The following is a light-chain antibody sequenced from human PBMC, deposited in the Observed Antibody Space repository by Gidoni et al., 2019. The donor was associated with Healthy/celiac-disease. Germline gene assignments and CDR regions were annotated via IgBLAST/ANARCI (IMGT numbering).Light chain of an antibody. J-gene: IGKJ2*01. CDR2: AAS. V-gene: IGKV1-39*01. CDR3: QQSYSTPVT. CDR1: QSISSY. Sequence: DIQMTQSPSSLSASVGDRVTITCRASQSISSYLNWYQQKPGKAPKLLIYAASSLQSWVPSRFSGRGSGTDFTLTISSLQPEDFATYYCQQSYSTPVTFGQGTKLEIK.